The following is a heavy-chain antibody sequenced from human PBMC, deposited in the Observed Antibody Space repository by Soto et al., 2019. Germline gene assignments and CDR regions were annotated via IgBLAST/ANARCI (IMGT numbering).Heavy chain of an antibody. V-gene: IGHV3-48*02. J-gene: IGHJ5*02. D-gene: IGHD2-8*01. CDR2: ISFSSTTI. Sequence: GESLKISCAASGFAFSTYSMNWVRQAPGKGLEWVSYISFSSTTIFYADSVRGRFTISRDNAKNSLYLQMNTLRDEDTAVYYCARDNGMAGSFDPWAQGTLVTVSS. CDR1: GFAFSTYS. CDR3: ARDNGMAGSFDP.